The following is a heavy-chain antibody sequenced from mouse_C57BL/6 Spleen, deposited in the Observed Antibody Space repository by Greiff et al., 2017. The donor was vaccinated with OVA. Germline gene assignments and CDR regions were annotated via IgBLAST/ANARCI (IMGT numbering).Heavy chain of an antibody. CDR2: IDPSDSYT. CDR1: GYTFTSYW. Sequence: VQLQQPGAELVMPGASVKLSCKASGYTFTSYWMHWVKQRPGQGLEWIGEIDPSDSYTNYNQKFKGKSTLTVDKSSSTAYMQLSSLTSEDSAVYYCAREVGYGNCAMDYWGQGTSVTVSS. V-gene: IGHV1-69*01. J-gene: IGHJ4*01. D-gene: IGHD2-10*02. CDR3: AREVGYGNCAMDY.